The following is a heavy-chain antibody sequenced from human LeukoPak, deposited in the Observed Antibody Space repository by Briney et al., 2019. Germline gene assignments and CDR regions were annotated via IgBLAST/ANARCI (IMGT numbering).Heavy chain of an antibody. CDR2: ISGSGGNT. Sequence: GGSLRLSCSASGFAFSGFAMGWVRQAPGKGLEWVSSISGSGGNTYYADSVEGRFTVSRDNSKNTLYLQMNSLRAEDTALYYCARGRGGDYVPSRFDYWGQGALVTVSS. J-gene: IGHJ4*02. CDR3: ARGRGGDYVPSRFDY. V-gene: IGHV3-23*01. D-gene: IGHD4-17*01. CDR1: GFAFSGFA.